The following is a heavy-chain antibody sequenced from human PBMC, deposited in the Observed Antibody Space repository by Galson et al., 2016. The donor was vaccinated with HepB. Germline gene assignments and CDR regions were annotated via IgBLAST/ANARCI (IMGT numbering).Heavy chain of an antibody. CDR2: INAGNGNT. CDR3: AGVAVAGAIEPWLDH. V-gene: IGHV1-3*01. D-gene: IGHD4/OR15-4a*01. Sequence: SVKVSCKASAFPFTISTIHWVRQAPGQGLEWMGWINAGNGNTKYSQKFQDRVSIVRDTSARTAYMELSSLRFEDTAFYYCAGVAVAGAIEPWLDHWGQGTLVTVAS. J-gene: IGHJ5*02. CDR1: AFPFTIST.